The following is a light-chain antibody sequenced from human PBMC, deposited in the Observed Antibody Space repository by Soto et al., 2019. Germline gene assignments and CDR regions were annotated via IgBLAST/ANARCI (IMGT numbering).Light chain of an antibody. CDR1: QGISSY. CDR2: AAS. V-gene: IGKV1-8*01. Sequence: AIRMTQSPSSLSASTGDRVTITCRASQGISSYLAWYQQKPGKAPKLLIYAASTLQSGVPSRFSGSGSGTDFTLTISCLQSEDLANYYCQQYYSYPLTFGGGTKVDI. CDR3: QQYYSYPLT. J-gene: IGKJ4*01.